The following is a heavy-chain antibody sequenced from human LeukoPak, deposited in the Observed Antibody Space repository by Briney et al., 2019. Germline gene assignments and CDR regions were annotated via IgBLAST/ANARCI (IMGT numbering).Heavy chain of an antibody. CDR2: ISSSSYI. Sequence: AGGSLRLSCAASGFTFSSYSMNWVRQAPGKGLEWVSSISSSSYIYYADSVKGRFTISRDNAKNSLYLQMNSLRAEDTAVYYCARDDYSNYVDYWGQGTLVTVSS. J-gene: IGHJ4*02. V-gene: IGHV3-21*01. CDR1: GFTFSSYS. CDR3: ARDDYSNYVDY. D-gene: IGHD4-11*01.